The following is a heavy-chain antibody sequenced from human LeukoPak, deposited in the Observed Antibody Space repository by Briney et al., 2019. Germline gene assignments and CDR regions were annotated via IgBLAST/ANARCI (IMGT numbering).Heavy chain of an antibody. D-gene: IGHD2-2*01. V-gene: IGHV4-61*02. CDR3: ARVVGYCSSTSCLYYFDY. Sequence: SETLSLTCDVSGGFISSGTHYWTWIRQPVGKGQEWLGRLFTSGSPTYNSSLKSRLTISMDKSKNQFSLKLTSVTAADTAVYYCARVVGYCSSTSCLYYFDYWGQGTLVTVSS. J-gene: IGHJ4*02. CDR2: LFTSGSP. CDR1: GGFISSGTHY.